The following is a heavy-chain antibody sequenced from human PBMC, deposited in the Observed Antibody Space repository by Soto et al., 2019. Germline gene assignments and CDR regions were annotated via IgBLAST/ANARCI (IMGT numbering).Heavy chain of an antibody. J-gene: IGHJ4*02. CDR1: GGSFSGYY. CDR2: INHSGST. CDR3: ASIVATRKYDY. Sequence: SETLSLTCAVYGGSFSGYYWSWIRQPPGKGLEWIGEINHSGSTNYNPSLKSRVTISVDTSKNQFSLKLSSVTAADTAVYYCASIVATRKYDYWGQGTLVTVSS. V-gene: IGHV4-34*01. D-gene: IGHD5-12*01.